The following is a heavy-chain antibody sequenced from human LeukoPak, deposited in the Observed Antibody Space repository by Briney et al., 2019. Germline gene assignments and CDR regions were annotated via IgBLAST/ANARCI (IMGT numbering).Heavy chain of an antibody. CDR2: IIPIFGTA. Sequence: ASVKVSCKASGGTFSSYAISWVRQAPGQGLEWMGGIIPIFGTANYAQKFQGRVTITTDESTSTAYMELSSLRSEDTAVYYCASNYVWGSYRPFDYWGQGTLVPVSS. CDR1: GGTFSSYA. CDR3: ASNYVWGSYRPFDY. D-gene: IGHD3-16*02. V-gene: IGHV1-69*05. J-gene: IGHJ4*02.